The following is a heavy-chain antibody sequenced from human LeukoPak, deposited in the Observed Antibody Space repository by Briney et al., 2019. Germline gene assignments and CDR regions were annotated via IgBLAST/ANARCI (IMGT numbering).Heavy chain of an antibody. Sequence: GGSLRLSCAASGFTFSSYATSWVRQAPGKGLEWVSAISGSGGSTYYADSVKGRFTISRDNSKNTLYLQMGSLRAEDMAVYYCARGGVYDILTVDYWGQGTLVTVSS. V-gene: IGHV3-23*01. CDR3: ARGGVYDILTVDY. J-gene: IGHJ4*02. CDR2: ISGSGGST. D-gene: IGHD3-9*01. CDR1: GFTFSSYA.